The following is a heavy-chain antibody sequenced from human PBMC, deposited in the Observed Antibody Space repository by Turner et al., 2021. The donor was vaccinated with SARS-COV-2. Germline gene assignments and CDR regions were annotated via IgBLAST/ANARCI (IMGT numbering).Heavy chain of an antibody. CDR3: ATPSVSYDSSGYFHFDL. CDR1: GGSISSSIYS. CDR2: IYYSGST. J-gene: IGHJ2*01. Sequence: QLQLQESGPGLVEPSETLSLTCTVSGGSISSSIYSWGWIRQPPGKGLEWIGSIYYSGSTSYTPSLKSRVTISVDTSKNQFSLKLSSVTAADTAVYYCATPSVSYDSSGYFHFDLWGRGTLVTVSS. D-gene: IGHD3-22*01. V-gene: IGHV4-39*01.